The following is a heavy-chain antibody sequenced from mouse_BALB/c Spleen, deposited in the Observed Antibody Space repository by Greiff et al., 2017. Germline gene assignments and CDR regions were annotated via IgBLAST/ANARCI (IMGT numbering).Heavy chain of an antibody. Sequence: QVQLQQSGPGLVQPSQSLSITCTVSGFSLTSYGVHWVRQSPGKGLEWLGVIWSGGSTDYNAAFISRLSISKDNSKSQVFFKMNSLQANDTAIYYCAIPTMITTTDYWYFDVWGAGTTVTVSS. CDR2: IWSGGST. CDR3: AIPTMITTTDYWYFDV. V-gene: IGHV2-2*02. J-gene: IGHJ1*01. D-gene: IGHD2-4*01. CDR1: GFSLTSYG.